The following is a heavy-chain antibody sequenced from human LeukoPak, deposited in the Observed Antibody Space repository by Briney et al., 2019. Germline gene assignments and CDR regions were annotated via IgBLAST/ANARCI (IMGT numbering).Heavy chain of an antibody. CDR2: SSWNSGTI. CDR1: GLTFSDYG. J-gene: IGHJ3*01. Sequence: PGGSLRLSCAASGLTFSDYGMHWVRQVPGKGLEWVGGSSWNSGTIAYGESVKGRATISRDNARNSLYLEVNSLRVEDTALYYCAKDLAVGTSPRVYAIDVWGQGSLVTVSS. CDR3: AKDLAVGTSPRVYAIDV. V-gene: IGHV3-9*01. D-gene: IGHD1/OR15-1a*01.